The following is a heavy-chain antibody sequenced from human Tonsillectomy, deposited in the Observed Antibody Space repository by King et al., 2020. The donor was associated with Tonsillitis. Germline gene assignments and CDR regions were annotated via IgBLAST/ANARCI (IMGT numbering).Heavy chain of an antibody. CDR1: GFTFSSYA. J-gene: IGHJ4*02. CDR2: ISSNGGST. D-gene: IGHD3-9*01. CDR3: VKDKGYFDWLLYFDY. Sequence: QLVQSGGGLVQPGGSLRLSCSASGFTFSSYAMHWVRQAPGKGLEYVSVISSNGGSTYYADSVKGRFTFSRDNSKNTLYLQMSSLRAEDTAVYYCVKDKGYFDWLLYFDYWGQGTLVTVSS. V-gene: IGHV3-64D*06.